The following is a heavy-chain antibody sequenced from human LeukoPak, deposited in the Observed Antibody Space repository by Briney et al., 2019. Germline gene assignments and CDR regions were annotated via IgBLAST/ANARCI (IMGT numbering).Heavy chain of an antibody. CDR3: AKDLSSIWYSDYFDD. Sequence: SETLSLTCTVSGGSISSHYWSWIRQPAGKGLEWIGRVYASGNTNYNPSLKSRVTMSIDTSKNQFSLRLSSVTAADTAVYYCAKDLSSIWYSDYFDDWGQGTLVAVSS. CDR2: VYASGNT. J-gene: IGHJ4*02. D-gene: IGHD6-13*01. CDR1: GGSISSHY. V-gene: IGHV4-4*07.